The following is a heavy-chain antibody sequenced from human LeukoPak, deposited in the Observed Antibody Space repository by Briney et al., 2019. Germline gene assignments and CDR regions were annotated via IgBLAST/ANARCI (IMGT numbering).Heavy chain of an antibody. CDR2: IYYSGST. J-gene: IGHJ6*02. CDR1: GGSISSSSYY. D-gene: IGHD6-19*01. Sequence: PSETLSLTCTVSGGSISSSSYYWGWIRQPPGKGLEWIGSIYYSGSTYYNPSLKSRVTISVDTSKNQFSLQLNSVTPEDTAVYYCARSAQWLVRGLYYYYGMDVWGQGTTVTVSS. CDR3: ARSAQWLVRGLYYYYGMDV. V-gene: IGHV4-39*01.